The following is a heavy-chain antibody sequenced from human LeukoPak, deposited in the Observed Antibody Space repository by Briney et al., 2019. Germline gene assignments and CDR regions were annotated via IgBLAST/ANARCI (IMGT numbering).Heavy chain of an antibody. V-gene: IGHV3-21*04. CDR3: ARVGYYGSGSSREYYFDY. Sequence: GGSLRLSCAASGFTFSSYSMNWVRQAPGKGLEWVSSISSSSSYIYYADSVKGRFTISRDNAKNSLYLQMNSLRAEDTAVYYCARVGYYGSGSSREYYFDYWGQGTLVTVSS. D-gene: IGHD3-10*01. CDR2: ISSSSSYI. CDR1: GFTFSSYS. J-gene: IGHJ4*02.